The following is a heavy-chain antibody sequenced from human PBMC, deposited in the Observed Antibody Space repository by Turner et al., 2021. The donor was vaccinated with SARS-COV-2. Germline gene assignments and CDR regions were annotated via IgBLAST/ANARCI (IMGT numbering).Heavy chain of an antibody. V-gene: IGHV4-34*01. D-gene: IGHD2-2*01. J-gene: IGHJ6*02. CDR3: AKRRGYCDSTGCNYGMDV. Sequence: QVQLQQWGTGLLKPSETLSLTCAVYGGSFSGYWWTWIRQPPGKGLEWIGEINQRGSTNYNPSLKSRVTRSVDTSKSQFSLKLSSVTAADTAGYYCAKRRGYCDSTGCNYGMDVWGQGTTVTVSS. CDR2: INQRGST. CDR1: GGSFSGYW.